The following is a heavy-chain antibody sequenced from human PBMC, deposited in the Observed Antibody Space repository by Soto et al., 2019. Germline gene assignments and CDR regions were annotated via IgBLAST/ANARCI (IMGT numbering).Heavy chain of an antibody. D-gene: IGHD3-16*01. J-gene: IGHJ4*02. CDR1: GYSISSSNW. CDR3: ARTLGGVYGFDY. CDR2: IYYRGST. V-gene: IGHV4-28*01. Sequence: QVQLQESGPGLVKPSDTLSLTCAVSGYSISSSNWWGWIRQPPGKGLEWIGYIYYRGSTYYNPSLKSRVTMSVDTSKNPVSLKLRSVTAVDTAVYYCARTLGGVYGFDYWGQGTLVTVSS.